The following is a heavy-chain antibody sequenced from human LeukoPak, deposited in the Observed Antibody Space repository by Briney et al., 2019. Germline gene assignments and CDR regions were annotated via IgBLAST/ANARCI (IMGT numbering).Heavy chain of an antibody. CDR2: ISSSGSTI. CDR3: ARVLYYDFWSGYYGYHGSDY. Sequence: GGSLRLSCATSGFTFSDYYMSWIRQAPGKGLEWVSYISSSGSTIHYADSVKGRFTISRDNAKNSLYLQMNSLRAEDTAVYYCARVLYYDFWSGYYGYHGSDYWGQGTLVTVSS. D-gene: IGHD3-3*01. J-gene: IGHJ4*02. CDR1: GFTFSDYY. V-gene: IGHV3-11*01.